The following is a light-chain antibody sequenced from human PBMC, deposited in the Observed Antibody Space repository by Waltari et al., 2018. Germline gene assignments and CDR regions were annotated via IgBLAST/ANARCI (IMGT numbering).Light chain of an antibody. Sequence: QPALTQPASVSGSPGQSITISCTGTSSDVCSYNYVSWYQQQLGQAPKLLIYDVNKLPSGVSSRCSASKSGNTASLTISGLQAQDEADYYCSSYTRSRTWVFGGGTKLTVL. J-gene: IGLJ3*02. V-gene: IGLV2-14*01. CDR1: SSDVCSYNY. CDR2: DVN. CDR3: SSYTRSRTWV.